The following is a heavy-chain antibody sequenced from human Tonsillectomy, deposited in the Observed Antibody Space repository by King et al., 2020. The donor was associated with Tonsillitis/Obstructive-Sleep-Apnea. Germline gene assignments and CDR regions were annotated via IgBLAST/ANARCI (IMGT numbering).Heavy chain of an antibody. V-gene: IGHV4-39*02. J-gene: IGHJ4*02. CDR1: GGSISSSAYY. CDR2: IYYSGST. D-gene: IGHD6-6*01. CDR3: AREGEYSSTNYFDY. Sequence: QLQESGPGLVKPSETLSLTCTVSGGSISSSAYYWGWIRQPPGKGLEWIGSIYYSGSTYYNPSLKSRVTISVDTSKNQVYLKLSSVTAADTAVYYCAREGEYSSTNYFDYWGQGTLVTVSS.